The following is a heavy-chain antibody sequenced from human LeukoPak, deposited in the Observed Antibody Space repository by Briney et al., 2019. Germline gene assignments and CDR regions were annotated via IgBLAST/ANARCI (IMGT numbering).Heavy chain of an antibody. J-gene: IGHJ4*02. CDR1: GGSISSYY. V-gene: IGHV4-59*01. CDR3: ARYVWGSYPTFEDY. Sequence: SETLSLTCTVSGGSISSYYWSWLRQPPGKGLEWIAYIYYGGSTNYNPSLTSRVTISVDTSKNQFSLKLSSVTAADTAVYYCARYVWGSYPTFEDYWGQGTLVTVSS. CDR2: IYYGGST. D-gene: IGHD3-16*02.